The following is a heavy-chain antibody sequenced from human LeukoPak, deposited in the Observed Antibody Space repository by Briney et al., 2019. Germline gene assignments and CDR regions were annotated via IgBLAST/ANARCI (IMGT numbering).Heavy chain of an antibody. CDR1: GGSISSSSYY. V-gene: IGHV4-39*07. Sequence: PSETLSLTCTVSGGSISSSSYYWGWIRQPPGKGLEWIGSIYYSGSTYYNPSLKSRVTISVDKSKNQFSLKLSSVTAADTAVYYCARISLTGKEYYFDYWGQGTLVTVSS. CDR3: ARISLTGKEYYFDY. CDR2: IYYSGST. D-gene: IGHD7-27*01. J-gene: IGHJ4*02.